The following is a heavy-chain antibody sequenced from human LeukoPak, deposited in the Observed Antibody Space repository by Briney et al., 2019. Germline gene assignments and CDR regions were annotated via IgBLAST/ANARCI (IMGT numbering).Heavy chain of an antibody. CDR1: GGSISSYY. CDR2: IYYSGST. Sequence: SETLSLTCTVSGGSISSYYWSWIRQPPGKGLEWIGYIYYSGSTNYNPSLKSRVTISVDTSKNQFSLKLSSVTAADTAVYYCARGVLWFGELLYGDYYFDYWGREPWSPSPQ. J-gene: IGHJ4*02. CDR3: ARGVLWFGELLYGDYYFDY. D-gene: IGHD3-10*01. V-gene: IGHV4-59*01.